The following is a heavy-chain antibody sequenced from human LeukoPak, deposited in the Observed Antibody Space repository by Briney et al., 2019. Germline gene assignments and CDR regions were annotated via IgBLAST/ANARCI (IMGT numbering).Heavy chain of an antibody. Sequence: GGSLRLSCAASGFTVDSNYLSWVRQAPGKGLEWVSTIYTGGNTYYAASVKGRFTISRDFSKNTVFLHMNSLRAEDTAMYYCARGDDSGYYDYFDYWGQGALVTVTS. CDR3: ARGDDSGYYDYFDY. J-gene: IGHJ4*02. V-gene: IGHV3-53*01. CDR2: IYTGGNT. CDR1: GFTVDSNY. D-gene: IGHD3-22*01.